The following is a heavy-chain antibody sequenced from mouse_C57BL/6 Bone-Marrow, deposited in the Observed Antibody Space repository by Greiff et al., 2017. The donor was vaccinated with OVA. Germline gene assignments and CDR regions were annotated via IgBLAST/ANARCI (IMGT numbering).Heavy chain of an antibody. CDR1: GFTFSDYY. D-gene: IGHD2-5*01. CDR2: INYDGSST. J-gene: IGHJ1*03. CDR3: ARDNYSNHWYFDV. V-gene: IGHV5-16*01. Sequence: EVQVVESEGGLVQPGSSMKLSCTASGFTFSDYYMAWVRQVPEKGLEWVANINYDGSSTYYLDSLKSRFIISRDNAKNILYLQMSSLKSEDTATYYCARDNYSNHWYFDVWGTGTTVTVSS.